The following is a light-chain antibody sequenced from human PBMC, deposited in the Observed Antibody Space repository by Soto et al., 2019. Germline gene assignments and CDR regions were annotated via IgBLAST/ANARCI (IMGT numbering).Light chain of an antibody. J-gene: IGKJ2*01. Sequence: DIQMTQSPSTLSASEGDRVTISCRASQSVSIWLAWYQQKPGRAPKLLIYAASSLQSGVPPRFSGSGSGTDFTLTISSLQPEDFATYYCQQANSFPYTFGQGTKLAIK. CDR3: QQANSFPYT. CDR1: QSVSIW. CDR2: AAS. V-gene: IGKV1-12*01.